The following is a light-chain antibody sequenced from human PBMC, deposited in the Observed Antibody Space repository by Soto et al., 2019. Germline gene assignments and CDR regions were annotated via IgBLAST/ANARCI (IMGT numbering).Light chain of an antibody. CDR2: AAS. J-gene: IGKJ4*01. CDR3: QQTYSTPVT. V-gene: IGKV1-39*01. CDR1: QNISRY. Sequence: DLQMTQFPSSLSASVRDRVTITCRASQNISRYINWYQQKLGKAPKLLIYAASSLPGGVPSRFSGSGSGTDFTLTVNSLQSEDFATYYCQQTYSTPVTFGGGTKVEIK.